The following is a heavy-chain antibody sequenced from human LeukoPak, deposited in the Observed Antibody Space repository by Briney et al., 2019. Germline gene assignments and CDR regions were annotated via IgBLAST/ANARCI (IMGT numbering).Heavy chain of an antibody. CDR2: FSGSGGGP. D-gene: IGHD3-10*01. CDR3: AKRGVVIRVFLVGFHKEAYYFDS. CDR1: GITLSNYG. V-gene: IGHV3-23*01. Sequence: GSLRLSCAVSGITLSNYGMSWVRQAPGKGLEWVAGFSGSGGGPNYADSVQGRFTISRDNPKNTLYLQMNSLRAEDTAVYFCAKRGVVIRVFLVGFHKEAYYFDSWGQGALVTVSS. J-gene: IGHJ4*02.